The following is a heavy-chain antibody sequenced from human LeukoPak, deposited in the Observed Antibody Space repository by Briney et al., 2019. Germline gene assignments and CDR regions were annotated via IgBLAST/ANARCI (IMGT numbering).Heavy chain of an antibody. CDR1: GGSISSYY. J-gene: IGHJ5*02. CDR3: ARGGFGSRTWYFEVDP. D-gene: IGHD6-13*01. Sequence: SETLSLTCTVSGGSISSYYWTWLRQPPGKGLAWIGCIYYSGSTDYNPSLQSRVTMSVDTSKNQFSLRLTSVTAADTAVYYCARGGFGSRTWYFEVDPWGQGTLVTVSS. CDR2: IYYSGST. V-gene: IGHV4-59*01.